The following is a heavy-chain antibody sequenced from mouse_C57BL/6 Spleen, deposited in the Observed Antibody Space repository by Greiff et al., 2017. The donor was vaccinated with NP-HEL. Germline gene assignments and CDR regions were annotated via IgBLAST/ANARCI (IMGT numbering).Heavy chain of an antibody. Sequence: EVKLMESGGGLVKPGGSLKLSCAASGFTFSSYAMSWVRQTPEKRLEWVATISDGGSYTYYPDNVKGRFTISRDNAKNNPYLQMSHLKSEDTAMYYCARDDYDYWGQGTTLTVSS. CDR3: ARDDYDY. CDR2: ISDGGSYT. CDR1: GFTFSSYA. V-gene: IGHV5-4*01. D-gene: IGHD2-4*01. J-gene: IGHJ2*01.